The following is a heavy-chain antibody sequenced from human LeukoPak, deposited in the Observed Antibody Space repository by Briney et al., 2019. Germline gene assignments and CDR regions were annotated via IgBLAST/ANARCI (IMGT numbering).Heavy chain of an antibody. D-gene: IGHD2-15*01. Sequence: GASVKVSCKASGYTFTGYYLHWVRQAPGQGLEWMAWINPNSGGTNYAQNFQGRVTMTRDTSISTAYMELSRLRSDDTAVYYCARGYCSGGSCLFDHWGQGTLVTVTS. V-gene: IGHV1-2*02. CDR3: ARGYCSGGSCLFDH. J-gene: IGHJ4*02. CDR2: INPNSGGT. CDR1: GYTFTGYY.